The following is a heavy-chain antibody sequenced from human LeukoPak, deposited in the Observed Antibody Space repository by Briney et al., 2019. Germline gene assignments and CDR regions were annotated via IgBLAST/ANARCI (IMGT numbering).Heavy chain of an antibody. CDR3: ATDRYYYYGMDV. CDR1: GYTLTELS. Sequence: ASVKVSCKVSGYTLTELSMHWVRQAPGKGLGWMGGFDPEDGETIYAQKFQGRVTMTEDTSTDTAYMELSSLRSEDTAVYYCATDRYYYYGMDVWGQGTTVTVSS. J-gene: IGHJ6*02. V-gene: IGHV1-24*01. CDR2: FDPEDGET.